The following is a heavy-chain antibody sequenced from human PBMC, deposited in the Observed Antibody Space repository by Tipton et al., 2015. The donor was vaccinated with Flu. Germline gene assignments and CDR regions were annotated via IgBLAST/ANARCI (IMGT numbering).Heavy chain of an antibody. CDR2: IYTSGST. V-gene: IGHV4-61*02. Sequence: LRLSCTVSGGSISSGSYYWSWIRQPAGKGLEWIGRIYTSGSTNYNPSLKSRVTISVDTSKNQFSLKLSSVTAADTAVYYCARAGWLSPFDYWGQGTLVTVSS. D-gene: IGHD3-22*01. J-gene: IGHJ4*02. CDR1: GGSISSGSYY. CDR3: ARAGWLSPFDY.